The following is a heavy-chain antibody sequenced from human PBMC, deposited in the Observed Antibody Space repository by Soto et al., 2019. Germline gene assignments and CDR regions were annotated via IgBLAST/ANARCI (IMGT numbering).Heavy chain of an antibody. J-gene: IGHJ4*02. Sequence: GESVKISCKGSGYSFTNYWIGWVRQMPGKGLEWMGIIYPGDSNTRYSPSFQGQVTISADKSISTAYLQWSSLKASDTAMYYCARQGFCSSTSCYTVDYWGQGTRVTVSS. V-gene: IGHV5-51*01. CDR1: GYSFTNYW. CDR2: IYPGDSNT. CDR3: ARQGFCSSTSCYTVDY. D-gene: IGHD2-2*02.